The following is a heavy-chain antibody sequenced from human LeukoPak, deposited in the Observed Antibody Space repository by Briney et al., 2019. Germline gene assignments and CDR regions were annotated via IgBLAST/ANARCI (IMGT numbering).Heavy chain of an antibody. J-gene: IGHJ6*03. CDR3: ARGPRITLVRGVQWYYYMDV. D-gene: IGHD3-10*01. CDR1: GYTFTGYY. CDR2: INPNSGGT. Sequence: ASVKVSCKASGYTFTGYYMHWVRQAPGQGLEWMGWINPNSGGTNYAQKFQGRVTMTRDTSTSTVYMELSSLRSEGTAVYYCARGPRITLVRGVQWYYYMDVWGKGTTVTISS. V-gene: IGHV1-2*02.